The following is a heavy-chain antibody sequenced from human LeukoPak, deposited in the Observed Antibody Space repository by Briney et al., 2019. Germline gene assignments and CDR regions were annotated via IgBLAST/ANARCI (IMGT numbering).Heavy chain of an antibody. D-gene: IGHD6-19*01. V-gene: IGHV3-21*06. Sequence: PGGSLRLSCAASGFTFSSFSMNWVRQVPGKGLEWVSSIGSTSPYKYYADSVKGRFTISRDDATNSVFLQMSSLRVDDTAVYYCARGGWLNFDYWGQGTLVTVSS. CDR2: IGSTSPYK. J-gene: IGHJ4*02. CDR1: GFTFSSFS. CDR3: ARGGWLNFDY.